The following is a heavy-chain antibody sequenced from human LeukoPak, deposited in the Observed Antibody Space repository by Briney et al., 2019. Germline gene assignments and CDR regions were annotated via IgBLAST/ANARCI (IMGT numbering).Heavy chain of an antibody. J-gene: IGHJ5*02. D-gene: IGHD2-2*01. CDR1: GYTLTGYY. CDR2: INPNSGGT. Sequence: GASVKVSCKAPGYTLTGYYMHWVRQAPGQGLEWMGWINPNSGGTNYAQKFQGGVTMTRDTSISTAYMELSRLRSDDTAVYYCARVGEDSTSEGVWFDPWGQGTLVTVSS. CDR3: ARVGEDSTSEGVWFDP. V-gene: IGHV1-2*02.